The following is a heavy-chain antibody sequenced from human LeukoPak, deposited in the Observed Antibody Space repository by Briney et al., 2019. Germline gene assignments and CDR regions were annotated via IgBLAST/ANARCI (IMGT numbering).Heavy chain of an antibody. J-gene: IGHJ4*02. D-gene: IGHD3-10*01. Sequence: GESLKISCKGSGYNFAGYWIGWVRQMPGKGLEWMGIIYPGDSDTRYSPSFQGQVTISADKSISTAYLQWSSLKASDTAMYYCARQWFGDYFDYWGQGTLVTVSS. CDR1: GYNFAGYW. V-gene: IGHV5-51*01. CDR2: IYPGDSDT. CDR3: ARQWFGDYFDY.